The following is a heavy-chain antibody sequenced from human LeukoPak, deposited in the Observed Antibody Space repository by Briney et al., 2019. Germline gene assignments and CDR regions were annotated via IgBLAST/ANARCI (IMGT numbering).Heavy chain of an antibody. CDR2: ISGSSSTI. J-gene: IGHJ4*02. CDR3: AREGEPFDY. Sequence: PGGSLRLSCAASGFTFSSYSMNWVRQAPGKGLEWVSYISGSSSTIYYADSVKGRFTISRDNAKNSLYLQMNSLRAEDTAVYYCAREGEPFDYWGQGTLVTVSS. V-gene: IGHV3-48*04. CDR1: GFTFSSYS.